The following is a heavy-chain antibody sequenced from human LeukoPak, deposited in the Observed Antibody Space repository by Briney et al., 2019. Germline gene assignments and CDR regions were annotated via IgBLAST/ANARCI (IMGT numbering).Heavy chain of an antibody. Sequence: SETLSLTCMDSGCSISSYYWSWMRQPPGQGLEWIGYIYYSGSTNYNPSLKTRVTISVDTSKNQFSLKLTSVTAADTAVYYCAGGTVVVPAAIAWGQGTLVTVSS. V-gene: IGHV4-59*01. CDR2: IYYSGST. CDR1: GCSISSYY. CDR3: AGGTVVVPAAIA. J-gene: IGHJ5*02. D-gene: IGHD2-2*02.